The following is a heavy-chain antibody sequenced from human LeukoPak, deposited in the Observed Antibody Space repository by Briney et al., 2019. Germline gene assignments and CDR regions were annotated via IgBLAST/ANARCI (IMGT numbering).Heavy chain of an antibody. CDR1: GGSISSYY. CDR2: IYTSGST. CDR3: AISDILTGYTCASCFDY. D-gene: IGHD3-9*01. J-gene: IGHJ4*02. V-gene: IGHV4-4*07. Sequence: SETLSLTCTVSGGSISSYYWSWIRQPAGKGLEWIGRIYTSGSTNYNPSLKSRVTTSVDTSKNQFSLKLSSVTAADTAVYYCAISDILTGYTCASCFDYWGQGTLVTVSS.